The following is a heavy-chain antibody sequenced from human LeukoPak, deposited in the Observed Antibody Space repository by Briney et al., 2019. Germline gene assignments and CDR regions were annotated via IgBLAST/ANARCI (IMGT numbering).Heavy chain of an antibody. CDR3: ARDYDVLTAYPPTQLFDP. J-gene: IGHJ5*02. Sequence: PSETLSLTCAVSGYSISSSNWWGWIRQPPGKGLEWIEHTYYSGSIYYKPSLKSRVTMSVDTSKNQFSMKLSSVTAVDTAVYYCARDYDVLTAYPPTQLFDPWGQGTLVTVSS. V-gene: IGHV4-28*03. CDR1: GYSISSSNW. CDR2: TYYSGSI. D-gene: IGHD3-9*01.